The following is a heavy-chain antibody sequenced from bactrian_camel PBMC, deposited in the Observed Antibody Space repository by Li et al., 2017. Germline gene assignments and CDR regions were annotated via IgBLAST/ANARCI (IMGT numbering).Heavy chain of an antibody. J-gene: IGHJ4*01. V-gene: IGHV3-3*01. CDR3: AAAWDKDINFLDKPDEYNY. D-gene: IGHD1*01. Sequence: HVQLVESGGGPVQAGGSLRLSCSASGPIYSNYCVGWFRQAPGKEREGVAAMWANGANIYYADSVKGRFTISLDNVKDTMNLHMSVLKPEDSAMYYCAAAWDKDINFLDKPDEYNYWGQGTQVTVS. CDR1: GPIYSNYC. CDR2: MWANGANI.